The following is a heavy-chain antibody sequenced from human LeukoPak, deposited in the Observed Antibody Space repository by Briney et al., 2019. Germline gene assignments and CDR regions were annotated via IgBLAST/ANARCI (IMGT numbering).Heavy chain of an antibody. V-gene: IGHV4-61*02. Sequence: SQTLSLTCTVSGDSINSGTYYWSWIRQPAGKGLEWIGRIYTTENTNYNPSLKSRVTMSLDTSKNQFSLKLSSVTAADTAVYYCACFVGSPFRPDDYWGQGTLVTVSS. D-gene: IGHD1-26*01. CDR3: ACFVGSPFRPDDY. CDR2: IYTTENT. CDR1: GDSINSGTYY. J-gene: IGHJ4*02.